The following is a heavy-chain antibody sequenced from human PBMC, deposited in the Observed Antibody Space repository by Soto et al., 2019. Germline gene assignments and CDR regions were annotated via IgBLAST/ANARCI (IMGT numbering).Heavy chain of an antibody. J-gene: IGHJ4*02. CDR2: IYLSGTT. CDR3: AREGDDVLRFLEWLSDGGRYFDY. D-gene: IGHD3-3*01. V-gene: IGHV4-38-2*02. Sequence: PSETLSLTCAVSGYSISSGYYWGWIRQPPGKGLEWIGTIYLSGTTYYNPSLKSRVTISVDTSKNQFSLKLSSVTAADTAVYYWAREGDDVLRFLEWLSDGGRYFDYWGQGTLVTVSS. CDR1: GYSISSGYY.